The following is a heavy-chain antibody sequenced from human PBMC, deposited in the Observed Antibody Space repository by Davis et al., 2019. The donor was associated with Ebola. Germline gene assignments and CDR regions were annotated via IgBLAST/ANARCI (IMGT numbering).Heavy chain of an antibody. D-gene: IGHD4-17*01. Sequence: SETLSLTCTVSGGSISSYYWSWIRQPPGKGLEWIGYIYYSGSTYYNPSLKSRVTISVDTSKNQFSLKLGSVTVADTAVYYCAREGDYANDSWGQGTLVTVSS. J-gene: IGHJ4*02. CDR3: AREGDYANDS. CDR1: GGSISSYY. CDR2: IYYSGST. V-gene: IGHV4-59*12.